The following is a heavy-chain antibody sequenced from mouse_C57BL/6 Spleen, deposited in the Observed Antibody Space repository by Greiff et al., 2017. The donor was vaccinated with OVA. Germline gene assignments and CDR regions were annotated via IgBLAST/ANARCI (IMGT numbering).Heavy chain of an antibody. CDR2: ISSGSSTI. V-gene: IGHV5-17*01. D-gene: IGHD2-1*01. CDR1: GFTFSDYG. Sequence: EVMLVESGGGLVKPGGSLKLSCAASGFTFSDYGMHWVRQAPGKGLEWVAYISSGSSTIYYADTVKGRFTISRDNAKNTLFLQMTSLRSEDTAMYYCARQDGNSAWFAYWGQGTLVTVSA. J-gene: IGHJ3*01. CDR3: ARQDGNSAWFAY.